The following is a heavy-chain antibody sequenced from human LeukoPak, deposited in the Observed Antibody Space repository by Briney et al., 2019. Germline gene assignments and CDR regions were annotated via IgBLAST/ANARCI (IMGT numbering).Heavy chain of an antibody. CDR1: GFTFSDSY. D-gene: IGHD6-19*01. Sequence: GGSLRLSCAVSGFTFSDSYMTWLRQAPGKGLESLSYISPSGTDISYADSVKGRFTISRDNAKNSLYLQMNSLRAEDTAVYYCATFGSSGWYNYYYYYYMDVWGKGTTVTISS. J-gene: IGHJ6*03. V-gene: IGHV3-11*01. CDR2: ISPSGTDI. CDR3: ATFGSSGWYNYYYYYYMDV.